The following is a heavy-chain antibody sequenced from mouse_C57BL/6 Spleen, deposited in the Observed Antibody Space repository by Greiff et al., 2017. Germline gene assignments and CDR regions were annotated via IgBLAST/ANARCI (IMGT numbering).Heavy chain of an antibody. V-gene: IGHV1-26*01. CDR2: INPNNGGT. J-gene: IGHJ4*01. CDR3: ARSGVYAMDD. D-gene: IGHD3-2*02. CDR1: GYTFTDYY. Sequence: EVQLQQSGPELVKPGASVKISCKASGYTFTDYYMNWVKQSHGKSLEWIGDINPNNGGTSYNQKFKGKATLTVDKSSSTAYMELRSLTSEDSAVYYCARSGVYAMDDWGKGTSVTVSS.